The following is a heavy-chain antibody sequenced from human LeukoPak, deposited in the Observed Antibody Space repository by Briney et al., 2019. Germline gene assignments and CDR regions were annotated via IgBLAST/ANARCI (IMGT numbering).Heavy chain of an antibody. CDR3: AKASGSGSFDY. CDR2: ISYDGSNK. Sequence: GSLRLSCAASGFTFSSYGMHWVRQAPGKGLEWVAVISYDGSNKYYADSVKGRFTISRDNSKNTLYLQMNSLRAEDTAVYYCAKASGSGSFDYWGQGTLVTVSS. CDR1: GFTFSSYG. J-gene: IGHJ4*02. D-gene: IGHD3-10*01. V-gene: IGHV3-30*18.